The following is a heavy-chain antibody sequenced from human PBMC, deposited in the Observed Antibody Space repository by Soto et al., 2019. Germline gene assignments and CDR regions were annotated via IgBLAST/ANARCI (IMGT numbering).Heavy chain of an antibody. Sequence: ASVKVSCKASGYTFTGYYMHWVRQAPGQGLEGMGRINPNSSGTNYAQKFQGWVTMTRDTSISTAYMELSRLRSGDTAVYYCAREVAGRYYFDYWGQGTLVTVSS. CDR2: INPNSSGT. J-gene: IGHJ4*02. D-gene: IGHD6-19*01. CDR3: AREVAGRYYFDY. V-gene: IGHV1-2*04. CDR1: GYTFTGYY.